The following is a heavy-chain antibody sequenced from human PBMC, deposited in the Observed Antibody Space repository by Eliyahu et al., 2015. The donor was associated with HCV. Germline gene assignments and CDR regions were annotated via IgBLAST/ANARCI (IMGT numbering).Heavy chain of an antibody. D-gene: IGHD1-26*01. CDR2: ISYDENNE. J-gene: IGHJ4*02. CDR3: ARGYTGSCIDK. Sequence: QVQLVESGGGVVQPXGSLXLSCAASGFTFSNXAMHWVRQAPGGGLEWVAVISYDENNEYYLDSVKGRFTISXDKPKNTVYLQMNSLRAEDAAIYYCARGYTGSCIDKWGQGTQATVSS. CDR1: GFTFSNXA. V-gene: IGHV3-30*03.